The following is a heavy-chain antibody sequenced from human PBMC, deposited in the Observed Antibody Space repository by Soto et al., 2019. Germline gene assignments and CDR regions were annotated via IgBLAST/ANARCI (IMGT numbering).Heavy chain of an antibody. CDR1: GYTFIHYA. CDR3: SRTGYSTGLYFYFDY. CDR2: INAASGNT. J-gene: IGHJ4*02. V-gene: IGHV1-3*01. D-gene: IGHD6-19*01. Sequence: SVKVSCKAPGYTFIHYAIHWVRQAPGQRPEGMGLINAASGNTQYSQKFQGRVTITRDTSASTAYMELSSLRTEDTAVYFCSRTGYSTGLYFYFDYWGQGTLVTVSS.